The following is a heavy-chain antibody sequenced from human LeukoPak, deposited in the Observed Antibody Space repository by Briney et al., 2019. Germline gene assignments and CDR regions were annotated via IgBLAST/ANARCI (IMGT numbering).Heavy chain of an antibody. D-gene: IGHD2-21*02. J-gene: IGHJ5*02. CDR3: ARDVVTAISWFDP. CDR1: GFTFSSYS. CDR2: ISSSSSYI. V-gene: IGHV3-21*01. Sequence: GGSLRLSCAASGFTFSSYSMNWVRQAPGKGLEWVSSISSSSSYIYYADSVKGRFTIPRDNAKNSLYLQMNSLRAEDTAVYYCARDVVTAISWFDPWGQGTLVTVSS.